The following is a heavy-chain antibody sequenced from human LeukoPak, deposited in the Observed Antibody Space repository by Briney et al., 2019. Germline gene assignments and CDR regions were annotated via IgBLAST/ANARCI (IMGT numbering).Heavy chain of an antibody. CDR3: ARVGGFCSSTTCYGNLGMDV. D-gene: IGHD2-2*01. CDR1: GFTLRSYW. CDR2: IKQDGSEK. V-gene: IGHV3-7*01. Sequence: GGSLRLSCAASGFTLRSYWMNGVRQAPGKGLELVANIKQDGSEKYYVDSVKGQFTISRDNARNSLYLQMNSLRAEDTAVYYCARVGGFCSSTTCYGNLGMDVWGHGTTVTVSS. J-gene: IGHJ6*02.